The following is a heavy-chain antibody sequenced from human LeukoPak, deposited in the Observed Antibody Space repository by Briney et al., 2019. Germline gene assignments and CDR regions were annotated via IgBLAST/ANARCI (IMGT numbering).Heavy chain of an antibody. CDR1: GFTVSSNY. V-gene: IGHV3-66*01. CDR3: ARDSGSLNWFDP. CDR2: IYSGGST. D-gene: IGHD1-26*01. J-gene: IGHJ5*02. Sequence: GGSLRLSSAASGFTVSSNYMSWVRQAPGKGLEWVSVIYSGGSTYYADSVKGRFTISRDNSKNTLYLQMNSLRAEDTAVYYCARDSGSLNWFDPWGQGTLVTVSS.